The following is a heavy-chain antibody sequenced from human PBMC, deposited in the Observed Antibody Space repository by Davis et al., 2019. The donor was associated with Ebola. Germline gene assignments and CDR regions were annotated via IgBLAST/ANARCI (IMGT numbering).Heavy chain of an antibody. CDR1: GFTFSSSE. CDR2: ITASGNTI. J-gene: IGHJ4*01. CDR3: ARLPSGVGRALDY. D-gene: IGHD5-12*01. Sequence: GGSLRLSCAASGFTFSSSEMNWVRQAPGKGLEWVSYITASGNTIYYADSVKGRFTISRNNADNSVFLQMNSLRAEDTALYHCARLPSGVGRALDYWGHGTLVTVSS. V-gene: IGHV3-48*03.